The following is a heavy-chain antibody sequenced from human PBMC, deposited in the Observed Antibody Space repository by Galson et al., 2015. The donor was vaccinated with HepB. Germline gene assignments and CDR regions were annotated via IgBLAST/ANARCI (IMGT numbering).Heavy chain of an antibody. CDR3: AKGPGSAPLRNWFDP. V-gene: IGHV3-64D*06. J-gene: IGHJ5*02. CDR1: GFTFRSYA. D-gene: IGHD3-16*01. Sequence: PLRLSCAASGFTFRSYAMHWVRQAPGKGLEYVSAISSNGGSTYYADSVKGRFTISRDNSKNTLYLQMSSLRAEDTAVYYCAKGPGSAPLRNWFDPWGQGTLVTVSS. CDR2: ISSNGGST.